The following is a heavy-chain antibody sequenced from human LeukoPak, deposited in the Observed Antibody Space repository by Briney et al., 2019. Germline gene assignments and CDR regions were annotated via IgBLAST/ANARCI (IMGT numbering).Heavy chain of an antibody. D-gene: IGHD4-17*01. Sequence: PGGSLRLSCAASGFTFDDYAMHWVRQAPGKGLEWVSGISWNSGSIGYADSVKGRFTISRDNAKNSLYLQMNSLRAEDMALYYCAKPRTPMTTVTAFDYWGQGTLVTVSP. CDR2: ISWNSGSI. CDR3: AKPRTPMTTVTAFDY. CDR1: GFTFDDYA. J-gene: IGHJ4*02. V-gene: IGHV3-9*03.